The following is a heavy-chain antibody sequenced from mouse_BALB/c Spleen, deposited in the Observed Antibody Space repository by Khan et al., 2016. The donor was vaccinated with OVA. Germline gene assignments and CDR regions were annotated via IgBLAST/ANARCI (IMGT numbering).Heavy chain of an antibody. D-gene: IGHD1-1*01. CDR2: ISSGGST. CDR1: GFTFSSYD. Sequence: EVGLVESGGGLVKPGGSLKLSCAASGFTFSSYDMSWVRQTPEKRLAWVASISSGGSTYYPDSVKGRFTISRDNVRNILSLQMSSLRSEDTAMYYCARGPYYGSSPCYFDYWGQGTTLTVSS. J-gene: IGHJ2*01. CDR3: ARGPYYGSSPCYFDY. V-gene: IGHV5-6-5*01.